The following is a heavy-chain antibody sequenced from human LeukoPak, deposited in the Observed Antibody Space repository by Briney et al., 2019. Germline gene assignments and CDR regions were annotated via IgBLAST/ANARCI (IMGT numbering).Heavy chain of an antibody. CDR2: IYTSGST. J-gene: IGHJ4*02. CDR3: VRAVAATAPDYFDY. CDR1: GGSISSYY. Sequence: SETLSLTCTVSGGSISSYYWSWIRQPAGKGLEWIGRIYTSGSTNYNPSLKSRVTMSVDTSKNQISLKLSSVTAADTAVYYCVRAVAATAPDYFDYWGQGTLVTVSS. D-gene: IGHD6-19*01. V-gene: IGHV4-4*07.